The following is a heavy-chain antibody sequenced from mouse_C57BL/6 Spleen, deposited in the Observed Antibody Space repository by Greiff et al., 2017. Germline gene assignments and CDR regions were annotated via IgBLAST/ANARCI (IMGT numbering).Heavy chain of an antibody. D-gene: IGHD2-1*01. CDR3: ARGIYYGNGYYYAMDY. Sequence: QVQLKQSGPELVKPGASVKISCKASGYSFTSYYIHWVKQRPGQGLEWIGWFYPGSGNTKYNEKFKGKATLTADTSSSTAYMQLSSLTSEDSAVYYCARGIYYGNGYYYAMDYWGQGTSVTVSS. CDR2: FYPGSGNT. J-gene: IGHJ4*01. CDR1: GYSFTSYY. V-gene: IGHV1-66*01.